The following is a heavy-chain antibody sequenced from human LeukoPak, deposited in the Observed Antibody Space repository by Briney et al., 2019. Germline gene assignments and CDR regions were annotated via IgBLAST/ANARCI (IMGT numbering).Heavy chain of an antibody. CDR1: GGTFSGYA. CDR3: ARSPVYYYYYMDV. J-gene: IGHJ6*03. V-gene: IGHV1-69*13. CDR2: IIPTFGTV. Sequence: SVKVSCKASGGTFSGYAISWVRQAPGQGLEWMGGIIPTFGTVNYAQKFQGRVTITADESTSTGYMELSSLRSEDTAVYYCARSPVYYYYYMDVWGKGTTVTVSS.